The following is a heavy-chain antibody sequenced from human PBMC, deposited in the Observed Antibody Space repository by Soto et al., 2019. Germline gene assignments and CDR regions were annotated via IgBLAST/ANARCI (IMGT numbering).Heavy chain of an antibody. J-gene: IGHJ5*02. V-gene: IGHV4-4*02. CDR3: ARWGLWFGELSRIDWFDP. D-gene: IGHD3-10*01. Sequence: QVQLQESGPGLVKPSGTLSLTCAVSGGSISSSNWWSWVRQPPGKGLEWIGEIYHSGSTNYNPSLKGRVTISVDKSKNQFSLKLSSVTAADTAVYYCARWGLWFGELSRIDWFDPWGQGTLVTVSS. CDR2: IYHSGST. CDR1: GGSISSSNW.